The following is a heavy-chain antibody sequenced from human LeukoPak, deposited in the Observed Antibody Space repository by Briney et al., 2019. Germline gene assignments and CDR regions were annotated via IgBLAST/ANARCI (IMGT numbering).Heavy chain of an antibody. J-gene: IGHJ4*02. Sequence: SETLSLTCTASGGSISSGSYYWSWIRQPAGKGLEWIGRIYTSGSTNYNPSLKSRITISVDTSKTQFSLKLSSVTAADTAVYYCARGSGEFDYWGQGTLVTVSS. CDR1: GGSISSGSYY. CDR2: IYTSGST. D-gene: IGHD1-26*01. CDR3: ARGSGEFDY. V-gene: IGHV4-61*02.